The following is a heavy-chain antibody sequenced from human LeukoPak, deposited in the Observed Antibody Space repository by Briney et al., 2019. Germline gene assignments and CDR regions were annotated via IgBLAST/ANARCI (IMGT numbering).Heavy chain of an antibody. D-gene: IGHD4-17*01. V-gene: IGHV1-69*05. Sequence: SVKVSCKASGGTFSSYAISWVRQAPGQGLEWMGRIIPIFGTANYAQKFQGRVTITTDESTSTAYMELSSLRSEDTAVYYCATKATVTTSRAEYFQHCGQGTLVTVSS. CDR3: ATKATVTTSRAEYFQH. CDR2: IIPIFGTA. CDR1: GGTFSSYA. J-gene: IGHJ1*01.